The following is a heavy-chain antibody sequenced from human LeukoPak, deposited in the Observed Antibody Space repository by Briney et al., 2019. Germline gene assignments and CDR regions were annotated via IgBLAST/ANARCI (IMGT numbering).Heavy chain of an antibody. D-gene: IGHD3-16*02. CDR2: INHSGST. V-gene: IGHV4-34*01. CDR3: ARSGSWGSYRYPNY. CDR1: GGSFSGYY. Sequence: SETLSLTCAVYGGSFSGYYWSWIRQPPGKGLEWIGEINHSGSTNYNPSLKSRVTISVDTSKNQFSLKLSSVTAADTAVYYCARSGSWGSYRYPNYWGQGTLVTVSS. J-gene: IGHJ4*02.